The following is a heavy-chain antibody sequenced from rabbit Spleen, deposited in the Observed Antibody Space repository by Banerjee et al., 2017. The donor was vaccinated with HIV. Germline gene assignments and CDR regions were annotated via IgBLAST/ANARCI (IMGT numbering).Heavy chain of an antibody. Sequence: QSLEESGGDLVKPGASLTLTCTASGVSFSSSSYMCWVRQAPGKGLEWIACIDTGSSGFTYFATWAKGRFTISKTSSTTVTLQMTSLTVVDTATYFCARDLTGVIGWSFYLWGQGTLVTVS. D-gene: IGHD1-1*01. CDR3: ARDLTGVIGWSFYL. CDR1: GVSFSSSSY. CDR2: IDTGSSGFT. V-gene: IGHV1S40*01. J-gene: IGHJ4*01.